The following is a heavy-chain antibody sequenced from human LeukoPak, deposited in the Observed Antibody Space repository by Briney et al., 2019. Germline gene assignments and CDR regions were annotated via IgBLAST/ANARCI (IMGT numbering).Heavy chain of an antibody. V-gene: IGHV4-30-4*01. Sequence: SETLSLTCTVSGGSISSGDYYWNWIRQPPGKGLEWIRYIYYSGSTYYNPSLKSRVTILLDTSKTQFSLRLSSVTAAATAVYYCSRGLRGRSGYYFDSWGQGTLVTVSS. CDR3: SRGLRGRSGYYFDS. CDR1: GGSISSGDYY. CDR2: IYYSGST. J-gene: IGHJ4*02.